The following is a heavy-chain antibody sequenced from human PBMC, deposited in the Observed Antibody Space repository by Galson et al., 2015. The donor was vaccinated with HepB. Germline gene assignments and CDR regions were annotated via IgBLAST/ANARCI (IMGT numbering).Heavy chain of an antibody. CDR3: ARRPSNYDAFDI. V-gene: IGHV1-2*06. J-gene: IGHJ3*02. CDR2: INPNSGGT. CDR1: GYTFTGYY. Sequence: SVKVSCKASGYTFTGYYMHWVRQAPGQGLEWMGRINPNSGGTNYAQKFQGRVTMTRDTSISTAYMELSRLRSDDTAVYYCARRPSNYDAFDIWGQGTMVTVSS. D-gene: IGHD4-11*01.